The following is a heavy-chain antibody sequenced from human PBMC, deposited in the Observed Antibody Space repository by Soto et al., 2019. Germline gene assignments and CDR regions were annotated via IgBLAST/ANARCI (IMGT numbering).Heavy chain of an antibody. D-gene: IGHD3-16*01. J-gene: IGHJ4*02. CDR3: AREGPHDPYYFDY. Sequence: SETLSLTCTVSGGSISSYYWSWIRQPPGKGLEWIGYIHYSGSTNYNPSLKSRVTISVGTSKNQYSLKLTSVTAADTAVYYCAREGPHDPYYFDYWGQGTLVTVSS. CDR2: IHYSGST. V-gene: IGHV4-59*01. CDR1: GGSISSYY.